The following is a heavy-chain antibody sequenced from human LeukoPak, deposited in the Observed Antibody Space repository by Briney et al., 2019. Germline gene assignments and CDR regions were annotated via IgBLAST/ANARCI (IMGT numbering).Heavy chain of an antibody. CDR2: ISGSGGST. CDR1: GFTFSSYA. V-gene: IGHV3-23*01. Sequence: GGPLRLSCAASGFTFSSYAMNWVRQAPGKVLEWVSVISGSGGSTYYADSVKGRFTISRDNSKNTLYLQMYSLRAEDTAVYYCAKFDSSNWAYFDYWGQGTLITVSS. J-gene: IGHJ4*02. D-gene: IGHD3-22*01. CDR3: AKFDSSNWAYFDY.